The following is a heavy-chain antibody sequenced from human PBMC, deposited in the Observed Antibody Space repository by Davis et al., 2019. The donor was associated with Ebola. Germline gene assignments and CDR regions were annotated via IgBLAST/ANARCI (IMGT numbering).Heavy chain of an antibody. Sequence: GGSLRLSCTASGFTVSSNHMSWVRQAPGKGLEWISVIYDQSTAYADVVRGRFIISRDKSNNTLYLEMSSLRVDDTAVYYCATTQWLREFDNWGQGTLVTVSS. V-gene: IGHV3-53*05. J-gene: IGHJ4*02. D-gene: IGHD6-19*01. CDR3: ATTQWLREFDN. CDR2: IYDQST. CDR1: GFTVSSNH.